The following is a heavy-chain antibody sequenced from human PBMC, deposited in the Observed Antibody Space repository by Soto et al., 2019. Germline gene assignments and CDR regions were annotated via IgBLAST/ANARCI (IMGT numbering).Heavy chain of an antibody. CDR2: IDSRGDGE. CDR1: GFTFSNYA. V-gene: IGHV3-23*01. D-gene: IGHD2-15*01. CDR3: AKEWVALGEPYLDY. J-gene: IGHJ4*02. Sequence: LSCAASGFTFSNYAMSWVRQAPKMGLEWVAGIDSRGDGEFYSDSVKGRFTISRDNSRNTVYLQMNSLRAEDAAVYYCAKEWVALGEPYLDYWGQGILVTV.